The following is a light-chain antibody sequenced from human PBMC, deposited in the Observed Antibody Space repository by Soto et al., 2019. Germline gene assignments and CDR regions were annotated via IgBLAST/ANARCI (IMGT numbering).Light chain of an antibody. V-gene: IGKV3-20*01. J-gene: IGKJ1*01. Sequence: EIVLTQSPGTLSLSPGERATLSCRASQSVNSKYLAWYQQKPGQGPRPLMYGASSRATGIPDRFSGSGSGTDFTLTIRRLEPEDFAVYYCQQYDSQPRTFGQGTKVEIK. CDR2: GAS. CDR3: QQYDSQPRT. CDR1: QSVNSKY.